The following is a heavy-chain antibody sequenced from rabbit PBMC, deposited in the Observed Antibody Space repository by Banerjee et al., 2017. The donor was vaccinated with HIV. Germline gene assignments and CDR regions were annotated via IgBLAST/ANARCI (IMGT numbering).Heavy chain of an antibody. CDR3: ARDLAGVIGWNFSL. D-gene: IGHD4-1*01. V-gene: IGHV1S40*01. CDR1: GFSFSNKYV. Sequence: QSLEESGGGLVKPEGSLTLTCTASGFSFSNKYVMCWVRQAPGKGLEWIACIDGGNSGTTYYANWAKGRFTISKTSSTTVTLQMTSLTAADTATYFCARDLAGVIGWNFSLWGPGTLVTVS. CDR2: IDGGNSGTT. J-gene: IGHJ4*01.